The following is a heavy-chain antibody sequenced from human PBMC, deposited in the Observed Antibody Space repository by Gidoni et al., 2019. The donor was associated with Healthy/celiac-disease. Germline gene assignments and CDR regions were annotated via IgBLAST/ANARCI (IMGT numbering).Heavy chain of an antibody. CDR3: ARDSDVVVPGDWIDP. CDR2: ISSSSGYI. V-gene: IGHV3-21*01. J-gene: IGHJ5*02. CDR1: GFTFSSNS. D-gene: IGHD2-2*01. Sequence: EVQRVESGGRLVKPGGSLRPSCAASGFTFSSNSMNSVRQAPGKGLEWVSSISSSSGYINYAGSVKGRFPIARDNAKNSLYLRMNGLGAEKTAVYYCARDSDVVVPGDWIDPWGQGTLVTVSS.